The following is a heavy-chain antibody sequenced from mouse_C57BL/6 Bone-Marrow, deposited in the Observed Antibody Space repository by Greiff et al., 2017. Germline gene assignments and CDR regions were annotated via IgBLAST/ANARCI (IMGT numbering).Heavy chain of an antibody. D-gene: IGHD1-1*01. CDR1: GYTFTSYC. CDR2: INPSSGYT. J-gene: IGHJ3*01. Sequence: QVHVKQSGADLAKPGASVKLSCKASGYTFTSYCMNWVKQRPGQGLEWIGYINPSSGYTKYNQKFKDKATLTADQSSSTAYMELRSLTSEDSAVYFFASPLYGSSPAWVAYWGQGTLVTVSA. CDR3: ASPLYGSSPAWVAY. V-gene: IGHV1-7*01.